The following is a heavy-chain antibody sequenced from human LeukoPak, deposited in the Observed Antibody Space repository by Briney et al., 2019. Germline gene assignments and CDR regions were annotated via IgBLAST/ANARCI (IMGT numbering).Heavy chain of an antibody. J-gene: IGHJ4*02. Sequence: GRSLRLSRAASGFTFRAYIMHWLRQAPGKGLEWMAVITSDGSNKYYADAVKGRLTISRDNSKNTLDLQMDGLRAEDTAVYYCARSNGWYLEYWGQGTLVIVSS. D-gene: IGHD6-19*01. CDR3: ARSNGWYLEY. CDR2: ITSDGSNK. CDR1: GFTFRAYI. V-gene: IGHV3-30-3*01.